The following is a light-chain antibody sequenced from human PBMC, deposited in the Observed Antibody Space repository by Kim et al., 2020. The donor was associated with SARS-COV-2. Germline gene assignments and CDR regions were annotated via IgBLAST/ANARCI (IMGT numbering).Light chain of an antibody. V-gene: IGKV1-5*03. CDR1: ENIGTW. CDR2: RSS. J-gene: IGKJ1*01. Sequence: ASVGDRVIITCRASENIGTWLAWYQQKPGKAPKLLIYRSSNLESGVPSRFSGSGSGTDFTLTISSLHPDDFTSYFCQQYNTYSRTFGQGTKVDIK. CDR3: QQYNTYSRT.